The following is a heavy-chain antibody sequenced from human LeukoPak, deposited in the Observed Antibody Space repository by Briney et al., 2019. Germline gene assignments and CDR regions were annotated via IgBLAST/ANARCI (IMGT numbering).Heavy chain of an antibody. D-gene: IGHD3-10*02. CDR1: GFPFSSFA. CDR2: IGDSDERS. Sequence: GGSLRLSCAASGFPFSSFAMSWVRQAPGKGPEWVSSIGDSDERSSYADSVKGRFTISRDNSKNTLYLQLNSLTVDDTAVYYCARPAGRVRGWYFDLWGRGTLVTVSS. J-gene: IGHJ2*01. V-gene: IGHV3-23*01. CDR3: ARPAGRVRGWYFDL.